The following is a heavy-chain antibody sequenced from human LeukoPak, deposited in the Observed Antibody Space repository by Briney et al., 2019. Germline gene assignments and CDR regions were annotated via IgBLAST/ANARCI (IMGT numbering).Heavy chain of an antibody. V-gene: IGHV3-9*01. Sequence: GGSLRLSCAASGFTFGDYAMHWVRQAPGKGLEWVSGITWNSGNIVYVGSVKGRLTIYRDNAKNSLFLQMNSLRAEDTALYYCAKDKTSFYDAMDVWGQGTTVTVSS. D-gene: IGHD6-6*01. CDR3: AKDKTSFYDAMDV. CDR1: GFTFGDYA. J-gene: IGHJ6*02. CDR2: ITWNSGNI.